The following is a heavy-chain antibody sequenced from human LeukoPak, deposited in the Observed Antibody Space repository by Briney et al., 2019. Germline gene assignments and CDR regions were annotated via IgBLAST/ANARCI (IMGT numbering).Heavy chain of an antibody. CDR2: SSSSDDGK. CDR1: GLSLNNYA. CDR3: ARSPHHYDILTGYP. V-gene: IGHV3-23*01. J-gene: IGHJ5*02. D-gene: IGHD3-9*01. Sequence: GGSLRLSCTASGLSLNNYAMSWVRQVPGKGLEWVSASSSSDDGKWYAESVRGRFTISRDTSKNTVYLQMNSLRAEDTAVYYCARSPHHYDILTGYPWGQGTLVTVSS.